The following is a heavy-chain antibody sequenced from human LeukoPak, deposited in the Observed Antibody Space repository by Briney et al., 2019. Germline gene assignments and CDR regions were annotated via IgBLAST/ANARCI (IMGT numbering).Heavy chain of an antibody. V-gene: IGHV1-69*04. J-gene: IGHJ5*02. D-gene: IGHD3-10*01. Sequence: SVKVSCKASGGTFSSYAISWVRQAPGQGLEWMGRIIPIFGIANYAQKFQGRVTITADKSTSIAYMELSSLRSEDTAVNYCAREGGVTMVRGVIHRNWFDPWGQGTLVTVSS. CDR1: GGTFSSYA. CDR2: IIPIFGIA. CDR3: AREGGVTMVRGVIHRNWFDP.